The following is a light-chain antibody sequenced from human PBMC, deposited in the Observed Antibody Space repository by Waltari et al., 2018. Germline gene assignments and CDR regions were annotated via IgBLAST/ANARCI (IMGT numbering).Light chain of an antibody. CDR1: TSDVGGYNL. V-gene: IGLV2-23*01. CDR2: EGT. Sequence: SALTQPAPASGSPGQSITISCTGSTSDVGGYNLVSWYRQFPNQAPQLIIYEGTRRPSGVSSRFSASKSGNTASLTISGLQSEDDALYFCSSYARSDNAVLFGGGTQLSVL. J-gene: IGLJ2*01. CDR3: SSYARSDNAVL.